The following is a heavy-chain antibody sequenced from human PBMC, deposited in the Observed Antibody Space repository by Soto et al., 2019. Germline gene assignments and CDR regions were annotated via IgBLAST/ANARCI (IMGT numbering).Heavy chain of an antibody. CDR3: ASSPGYCSSTSCRQYFQH. CDR1: GYTFTSYA. D-gene: IGHD2-2*01. CDR2: INAGNGNT. J-gene: IGHJ1*01. Sequence: SLKVFCKASGYTFTSYAMHCVRQAPGQRRGWMGRINAGNGNTTYSQQFQGRVTITRDTSASTAYMQLRSLRSEDTAVYYCASSPGYCSSTSCRQYFQHWGQGTLVTVSS. V-gene: IGHV1-3*01.